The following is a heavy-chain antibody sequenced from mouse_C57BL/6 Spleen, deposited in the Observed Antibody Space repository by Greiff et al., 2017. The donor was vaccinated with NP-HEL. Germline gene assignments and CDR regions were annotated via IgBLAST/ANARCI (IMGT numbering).Heavy chain of an antibody. Sequence: EVMLVESGGGLVQPGGSLSLSCAASGFTFTDYYMSWVRQPPGKALEWLGFIRNKANGYTTEYSASVKGRFTISRDNSQSILYLQMNALRAEDSATYYCARYEASYAMDYWGQGTSVTVSS. V-gene: IGHV7-3*01. J-gene: IGHJ4*01. CDR1: GFTFTDYY. CDR2: IRNKANGYTT. CDR3: ARYEASYAMDY.